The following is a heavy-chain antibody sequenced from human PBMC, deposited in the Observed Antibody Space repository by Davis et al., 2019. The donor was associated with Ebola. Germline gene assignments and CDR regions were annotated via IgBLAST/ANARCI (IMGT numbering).Heavy chain of an antibody. V-gene: IGHV1-8*02. CDR1: GYTFTSYG. CDR2: MNPNSGNT. CDR3: ARGKVWVGATFDFFDY. D-gene: IGHD1-26*01. J-gene: IGHJ4*02. Sequence: ASVKVSCKASGYTFTSYGINWVRQATGQGLEWMGWMNPNSGNTGYAQKFQGRVTMTRNISTSTAYMELSSLRSEDTAVYYCARGKVWVGATFDFFDYWGQGTQVIASS.